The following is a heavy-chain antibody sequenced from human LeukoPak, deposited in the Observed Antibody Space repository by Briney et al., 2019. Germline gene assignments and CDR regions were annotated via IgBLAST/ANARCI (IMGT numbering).Heavy chain of an antibody. CDR2: IRYDGSNK. J-gene: IGHJ6*03. D-gene: IGHD1-26*01. Sequence: GGTLRLSCAASGFTFSTYGMHWVRQAPGKGLEWVAFIRYDGSNKYYADSVKGRFTISRDNSKNTLYLQMNSLRAEDTAVYCCAKKVGAPETYYHYYMDVWGKGTTVSVSS. CDR3: AKKVGAPETYYHYYMDV. V-gene: IGHV3-30*02. CDR1: GFTFSTYG.